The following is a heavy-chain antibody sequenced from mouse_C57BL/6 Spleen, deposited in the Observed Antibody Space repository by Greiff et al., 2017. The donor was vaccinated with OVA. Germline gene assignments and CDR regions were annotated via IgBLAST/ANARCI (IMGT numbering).Heavy chain of an antibody. J-gene: IGHJ1*03. CDR1: GFTFSSYA. V-gene: IGHV5-9-1*02. D-gene: IGHD1-1*01. CDR2: ISSGGDYI. CDR3: TREERTHYGSSYVWYFDV. Sequence: EVQLQESGEGLVKPGGSLKLSCAASGFTFSSYAMSWVRQTPEKRLEWVAYISSGGDYIYYADTVKGRFTISRDNARNTLYLQMSSLKSEDTAMYYCTREERTHYGSSYVWYFDVWGTGTTVTVSS.